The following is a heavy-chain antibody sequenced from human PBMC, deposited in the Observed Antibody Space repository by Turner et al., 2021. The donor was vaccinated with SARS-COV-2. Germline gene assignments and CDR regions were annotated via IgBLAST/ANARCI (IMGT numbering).Heavy chain of an antibody. V-gene: IGHV1-69*10. CDR2: IIPILGIA. Sequence: QVQLVQSGAEVKKPGSSVKVSCKASGGTFSSYAISWVRQAPGQGLEGMGGIIPILGIANYAQKFQGRVTITADKSTSTAYMELSSLRSEDTAVYYCARAATMVRGVIRNSFYYYYGMDVWGQGTTVTVSS. D-gene: IGHD3-10*01. CDR3: ARAATMVRGVIRNSFYYYYGMDV. J-gene: IGHJ6*02. CDR1: GGTFSSYA.